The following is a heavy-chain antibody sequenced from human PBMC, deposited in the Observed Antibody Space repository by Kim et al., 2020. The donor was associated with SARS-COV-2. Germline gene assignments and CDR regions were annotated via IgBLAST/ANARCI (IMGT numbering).Heavy chain of an antibody. CDR2: VYFSGST. CDR3: ARRLSSGYYSYPFDM. Sequence: SETLSLTCTVSGVSITTSRFYWAWVRQPPGKGLEWIGNVYFSGSTLYNPALKSRVTLSVDTSNNQLSLKLRSVSAADTAFYYCARRLSSGYYSYPFDMWG. D-gene: IGHD3-22*01. V-gene: IGHV4-39*07. J-gene: IGHJ3*02. CDR1: GVSITTSRFY.